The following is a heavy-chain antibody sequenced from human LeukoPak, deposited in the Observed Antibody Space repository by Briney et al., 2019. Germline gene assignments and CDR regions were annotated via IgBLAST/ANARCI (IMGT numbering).Heavy chain of an antibody. CDR2: ISSSSYI. V-gene: IGHV3-21*01. J-gene: IGHJ3*02. D-gene: IGHD3-16*02. CDR1: GFTFSSYS. CDR3: ASWSIMITFGGVIADAFDI. Sequence: PGGSLRLSCAASGFTFSSYSMNWVRQAPGKGLEWVSSISSSSYIYYADSVKGRFTISRDNAKNSLYLQMNSLRAEDTAVYYCASWSIMITFGGVIADAFDIWGQGTMVTVSS.